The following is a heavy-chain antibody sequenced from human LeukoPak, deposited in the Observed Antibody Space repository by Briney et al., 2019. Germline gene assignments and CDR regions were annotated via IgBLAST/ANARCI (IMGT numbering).Heavy chain of an antibody. CDR2: IWSDGSNK. J-gene: IGHJ4*02. Sequence: PGRSLRLSCAASGFTFSRYGMHWVRQVPGKGLEWVAIIWSDGSNKYYADAVKDRFTISRDNSKNTMYLQMNSLRAEDTAVYYCARDGYSFGSLDYWGQGTLVTVSS. CDR1: GFTFSRYG. V-gene: IGHV3-33*01. CDR3: ARDGYSFGSLDY. D-gene: IGHD5-18*01.